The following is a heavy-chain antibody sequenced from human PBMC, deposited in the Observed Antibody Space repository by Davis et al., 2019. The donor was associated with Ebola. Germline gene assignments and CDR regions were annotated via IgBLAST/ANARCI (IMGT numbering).Heavy chain of an antibody. Sequence: GGSLRLSCAASGITVSASDMSWVRQAPGKGLEWVSIISSGGGTSYSDSVKGRFTISRDNSKNTLYLQMNSLRAEDTAVYYCSKSFSSSPRLRYYYGMDVWGQGTTVTVSS. CDR2: ISSGGGT. V-gene: IGHV3-53*01. J-gene: IGHJ6*02. CDR3: SKSFSSSPRLRYYYGMDV. D-gene: IGHD6-6*01. CDR1: GITVSASD.